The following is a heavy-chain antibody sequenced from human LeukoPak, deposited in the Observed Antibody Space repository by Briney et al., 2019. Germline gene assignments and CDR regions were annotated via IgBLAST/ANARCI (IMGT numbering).Heavy chain of an antibody. J-gene: IGHJ4*02. CDR3: AKEGNWNLDY. Sequence: GGSLRLSCVASGFTFRSNWMDWVRQAPGKGLEWVANIKRDGSEKNYVDSVKGRFTISRDNAKNSLYLEMISLRAEDTAVYYCAKEGNWNLDYWGQGALVTVSS. D-gene: IGHD1-1*01. CDR2: IKRDGSEK. CDR1: GFTFRSNW. V-gene: IGHV3-7*01.